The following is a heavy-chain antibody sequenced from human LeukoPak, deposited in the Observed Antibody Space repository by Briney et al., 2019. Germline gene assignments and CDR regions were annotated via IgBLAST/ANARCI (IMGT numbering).Heavy chain of an antibody. CDR3: ARPRGGYGYYYFDY. V-gene: IGHV1-3*01. Sequence: GASVKVSCKASGYTFTSYAMHWVRQAPGQRLEWMGWINAGNGNTEYSQKFQGRVTITRDTSASTAYMELSSLRSEDTAVYYCARPRGGYGYYYFDYWGQGTLVTVSS. CDR1: GYTFTSYA. CDR2: INAGNGNT. D-gene: IGHD5-18*01. J-gene: IGHJ4*02.